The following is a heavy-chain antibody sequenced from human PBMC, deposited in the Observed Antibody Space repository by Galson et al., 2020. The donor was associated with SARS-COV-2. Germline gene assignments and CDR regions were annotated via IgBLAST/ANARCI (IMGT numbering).Heavy chain of an antibody. CDR2: IYSGGST. J-gene: IGHJ3*02. CDR3: ARDILTGRGLDAFDI. V-gene: IGHV3-53*01. CDR1: GFTVSSNY. Sequence: GGSLRLSCAASGFTVSSNYMSWVRQAPGKGLEWVSVIYSGGSTYYADSVKGRFTISRDNSKNTLYLQMNSLRAEDTAVYYCARDILTGRGLDAFDIWDQGTMVTVSS. D-gene: IGHD3-9*01.